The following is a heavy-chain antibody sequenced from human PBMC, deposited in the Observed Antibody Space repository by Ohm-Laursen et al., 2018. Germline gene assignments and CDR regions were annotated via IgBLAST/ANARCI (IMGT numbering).Heavy chain of an antibody. CDR3: ARDPTFHAFDI. D-gene: IGHD2/OR15-2a*01. V-gene: IGHV3-9*01. J-gene: IGHJ3*02. Sequence: SLRLSCSASGFTFDDYAMHWVRQAPGKGLEWVSGISWNSGNIVYADSVKGRFTISRDNAKNSLYLQINSLKGEDTAVYFCARDPTFHAFDIWGQGTMVTVSS. CDR2: ISWNSGNI. CDR1: GFTFDDYA.